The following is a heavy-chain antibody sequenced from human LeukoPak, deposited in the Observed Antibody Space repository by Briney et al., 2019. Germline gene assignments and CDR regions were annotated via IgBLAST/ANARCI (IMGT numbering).Heavy chain of an antibody. D-gene: IGHD3-3*01. J-gene: IGHJ6*03. V-gene: IGHV3-30*03. CDR3: ARGVSPGFTIFGVVKNRGYYYYYMDV. CDR2: VSYDESNK. Sequence: PGGSLRLSCAASGFIFNNYGMHWVRQAPGKGLEWVALVSYDESNKYYADSVKGRFTISRDNAKNSLYLQMNSLRAEDTAAYYCARGVSPGFTIFGVVKNRGYYYYYMDVWGKGTTVTVSS. CDR1: GFIFNNYG.